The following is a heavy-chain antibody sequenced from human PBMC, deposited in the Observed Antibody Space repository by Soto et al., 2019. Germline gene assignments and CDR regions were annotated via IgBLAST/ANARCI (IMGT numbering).Heavy chain of an antibody. D-gene: IGHD2-15*01. CDR3: AIVGLGYCSGGSCYLGFGFDY. CDR1: SGSISSSNW. Sequence: QVQLQESGPGLVKPSGTLSLTCAVSSGSISSSNWWSWVRQPPGKGLEWIGEIYHSGSTNYNPSLKSRVTISVDKSKNQFSLKLSSVTAADTAVYYCAIVGLGYCSGGSCYLGFGFDYWGQGTLVTVSS. CDR2: IYHSGST. J-gene: IGHJ4*02. V-gene: IGHV4-4*02.